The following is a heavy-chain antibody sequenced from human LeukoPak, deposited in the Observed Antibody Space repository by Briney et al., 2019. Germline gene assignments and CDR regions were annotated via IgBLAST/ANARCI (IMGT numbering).Heavy chain of an antibody. D-gene: IGHD3-10*01. Sequence: ASVKVSCNASGYTFTSYGISWVRQAPGQGLEWMGWTSAYNGNTNYAQKLQGRVTMTTDTSTSTAYMELRSLRSDDTAVYYCARDCRMVRARYYYYGMDVWGQGTTVTVSS. CDR2: TSAYNGNT. CDR1: GYTFTSYG. J-gene: IGHJ6*02. V-gene: IGHV1-18*01. CDR3: ARDCRMVRARYYYYGMDV.